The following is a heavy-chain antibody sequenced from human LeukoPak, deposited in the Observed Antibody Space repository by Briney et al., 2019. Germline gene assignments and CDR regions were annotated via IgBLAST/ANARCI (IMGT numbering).Heavy chain of an antibody. CDR2: IKQDGSEK. CDR3: ARAGYYLPFDY. V-gene: IGHV3-7*01. Sequence: GGSLRLSCAASGFTFSSYWMSWVRQAPGKGLEWVANIKQDGSEKYYVDSVRGRFTISRDNAKNSLYLQMNSLRAEDTAVYYCARAGYYLPFDYWGQGTLVTVSS. CDR1: GFTFSSYW. D-gene: IGHD3-22*01. J-gene: IGHJ4*02.